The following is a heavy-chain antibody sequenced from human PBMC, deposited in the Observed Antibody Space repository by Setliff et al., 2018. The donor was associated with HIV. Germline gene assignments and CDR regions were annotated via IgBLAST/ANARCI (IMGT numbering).Heavy chain of an antibody. J-gene: IGHJ4*02. Sequence: SETLSLTCTVSGGSISSSSYYWGWIRQPPGKGLQWIGSIYYRGSTYYNPSLKSRVTISVDTSKNQFSLKLRSVTAADTAVYYCARRIWFGTTDYWGQGTLVTVSS. CDR1: GGSISSSSYY. CDR3: ARRIWFGTTDY. CDR2: IYYRGST. V-gene: IGHV4-39*01. D-gene: IGHD3-10*01.